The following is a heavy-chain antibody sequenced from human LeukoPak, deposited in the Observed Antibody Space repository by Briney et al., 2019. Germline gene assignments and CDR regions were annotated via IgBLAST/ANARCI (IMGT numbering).Heavy chain of an antibody. CDR2: INHSGST. D-gene: IGHD6-13*01. J-gene: IGHJ4*02. Sequence: SETLSLTCAVSGYSISSGYYWGWIRQPPGKGLEWIGEINHSGSTNYNPSLKSRVTISVDTSKNQFSLKLSSVTAADTAVYYCARGWGIAAAGGDYWGQGTLVTVSS. V-gene: IGHV4-38-2*01. CDR3: ARGWGIAAAGGDY. CDR1: GYSISSGYY.